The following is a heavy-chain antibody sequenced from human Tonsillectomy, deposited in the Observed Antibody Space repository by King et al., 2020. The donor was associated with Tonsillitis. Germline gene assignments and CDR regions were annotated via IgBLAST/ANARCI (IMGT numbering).Heavy chain of an antibody. Sequence: ITLQESGPTLVKPTQTLTLTCTLSGLSLTTSGVGVAWIRQPPGKALEWLALIYWDDDKRYSPFLKSRITITKDTSKNQVVLTMTNMDPVDTATYYCAHRRPVVEPAPPVDYFDPCGQGTLVTVSS. CDR2: IYWDDDK. D-gene: IGHD2-2*01. CDR1: GLSLTTSGVG. V-gene: IGHV2-5*02. J-gene: IGHJ5*02. CDR3: AHRRPVVEPAPPVDYFDP.